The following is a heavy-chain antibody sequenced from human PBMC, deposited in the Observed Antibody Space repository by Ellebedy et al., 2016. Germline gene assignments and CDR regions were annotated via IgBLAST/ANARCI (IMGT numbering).Heavy chain of an antibody. CDR3: ARGRYGMDV. CDR1: GFTFSSYS. J-gene: IGHJ6*02. Sequence: GESLKISXAASGFTFSSYSMNWVRQAPGKGLEWVSYISSSSSTIYYADSVKGRFTISRDNAKNSLYLQMNSLRAEDTAVYYCARGRYGMDVWGQGTTVTVSS. CDR2: ISSSSSTI. V-gene: IGHV3-48*01.